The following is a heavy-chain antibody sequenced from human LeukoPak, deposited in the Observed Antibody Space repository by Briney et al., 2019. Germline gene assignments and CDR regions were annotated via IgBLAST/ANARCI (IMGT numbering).Heavy chain of an antibody. V-gene: IGHV3-7*01. D-gene: IGHD6-19*01. CDR1: GFTFSSYW. CDR3: ARAVAGSYYYYGMGV. Sequence: GGSLRLSCAASGFTFSSYWMSWVRQAPGKGLEWVANIKQDGSEKYYVDSVKGRFTISRDNAKNSLYLQMNSLRAEDTAVYYCARAVAGSYYYYGMGVWGQGTTVTVSS. J-gene: IGHJ6*02. CDR2: IKQDGSEK.